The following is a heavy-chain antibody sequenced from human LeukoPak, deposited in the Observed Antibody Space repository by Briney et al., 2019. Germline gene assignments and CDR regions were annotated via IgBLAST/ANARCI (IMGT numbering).Heavy chain of an antibody. V-gene: IGHV1-69*10. J-gene: IGHJ4*02. D-gene: IGHD3-3*01. CDR2: IILIFGIA. Sequence: SAVKVSRKAAGGTFTSYAISWVRQAPGPGLEWMGGIILIFGIANNAQKVQGRVTITADKSTSTAYMELSSLRSEDTAVYYCAREGLFRVVTREYFDYWGQGTLVTVSS. CDR1: GGTFTSYA. CDR3: AREGLFRVVTREYFDY.